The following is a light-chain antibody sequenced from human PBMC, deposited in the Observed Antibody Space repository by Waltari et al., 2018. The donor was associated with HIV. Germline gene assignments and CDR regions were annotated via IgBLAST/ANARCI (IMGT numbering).Light chain of an antibody. CDR2: GAS. V-gene: IGKV3-15*01. CDR1: QSVRDN. J-gene: IGKJ4*01. Sequence: EIVMTQSPATLSVSPGERATLSCRARQSVRDNLAWYQQKPGQAPRLLIYGASTRAIGIPVRFSGSGSGTEFTLTISSLQSEDFAVYYCQQYNKWPPVTFGGGTKVEIK. CDR3: QQYNKWPPVT.